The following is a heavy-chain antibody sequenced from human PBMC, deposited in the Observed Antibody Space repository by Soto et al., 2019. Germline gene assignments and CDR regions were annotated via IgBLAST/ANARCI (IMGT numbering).Heavy chain of an antibody. CDR2: ISYSGTT. J-gene: IGHJ4*02. D-gene: IGHD3-10*01. V-gene: IGHV4-39*01. Sequence: QLQLQESGPGLVKPSETLSLTCTVSGGSISTRSYYWGWIRQPPGKGLEWIGAISYSGTTYYNPSLKSRVIISVDTAKNQFSLRLTSVTVADTAVYHCARLYLWFGGADSWGQGTLVTVSS. CDR3: ARLYLWFGGADS. CDR1: GGSISTRSYY.